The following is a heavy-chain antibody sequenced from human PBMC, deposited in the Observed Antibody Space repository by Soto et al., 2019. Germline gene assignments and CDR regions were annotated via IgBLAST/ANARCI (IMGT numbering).Heavy chain of an antibody. J-gene: IGHJ4*02. CDR2: ISSSSSYT. CDR3: ARDRAPGAAYYFDY. CDR1: GFAFSDYY. Sequence: GGSLRLSCAASGFAFSDYYMSWIRQAPGKGLEWVSYISSSSSYTNYADSVKGRFTISRDNAKNSLYLQMNSLRAEDTAVYYCARDRAPGAAYYFDYWGQGTMVTVYS. D-gene: IGHD1-26*01. V-gene: IGHV3-11*06.